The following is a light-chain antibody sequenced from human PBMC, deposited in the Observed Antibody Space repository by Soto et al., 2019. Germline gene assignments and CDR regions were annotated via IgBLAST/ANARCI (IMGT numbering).Light chain of an antibody. J-gene: IGKJ1*01. Sequence: ELVLTQSPGTLSLSPGEKATLSCRASQSVISNYLAWYQQKPGQAPRLLIYGASSRATGIPDRFSGSGSETDFTLTISRLGPEDFAVYYCQQYGKTTWTFGQGTKADIK. CDR2: GAS. CDR1: QSVISNY. V-gene: IGKV3-20*01. CDR3: QQYGKTTWT.